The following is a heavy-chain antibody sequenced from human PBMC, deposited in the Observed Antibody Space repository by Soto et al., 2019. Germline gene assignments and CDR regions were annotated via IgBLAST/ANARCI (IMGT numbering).Heavy chain of an antibody. D-gene: IGHD5-18*01. V-gene: IGHV6-1*01. J-gene: IGHJ6*02. CDR2: TYYRSKWYN. Sequence: PSQTLSLTCAISGDSVSSNSAAWNWIRQSPSRGLEWLGRTYYRSKWYNDYAVSVKSRITINPDTSKNQFSLQLNSVTPEDTAVYYCARGSRYCYGPKNYPPYGMDVSGQGTTVTVSS. CDR3: ARGSRYCYGPKNYPPYGMDV. CDR1: GDSVSSNSAA.